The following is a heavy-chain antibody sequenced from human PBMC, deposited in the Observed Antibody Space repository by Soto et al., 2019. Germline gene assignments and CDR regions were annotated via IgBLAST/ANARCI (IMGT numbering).Heavy chain of an antibody. CDR1: GGSITGYY. Sequence: QVQLQESGPGLVQPSETLSLTCTVSGGSITGYYWSWIRQPPGKGPEWIGNIHYSGSTNYNPSLKSRVTISVDTSKNQFSLRLSSVTAAETAVYYCARHSYYSNPLWFDPWGQGTLVTVSS. V-gene: IGHV4-59*08. J-gene: IGHJ5*02. CDR2: IHYSGST. D-gene: IGHD4-4*01. CDR3: ARHSYYSNPLWFDP.